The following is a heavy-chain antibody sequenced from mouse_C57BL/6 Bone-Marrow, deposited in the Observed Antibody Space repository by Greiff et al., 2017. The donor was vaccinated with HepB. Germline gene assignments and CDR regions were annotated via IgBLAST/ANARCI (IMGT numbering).Heavy chain of an antibody. Sequence: VQLKESGAELVKPGASVKMSCKASGYTFTTYPIEWMKQNHGKSLEWIGNFHPYNDDTKYNEKFKGKATLTVEKSSSTVYLELSRLTSDDSAVYYCARSLYYYGNYWYFDVWGTGTTVTVSS. CDR3: ARSLYYYGNYWYFDV. V-gene: IGHV1-47*01. CDR2: FHPYNDDT. CDR1: GYTFTTYP. D-gene: IGHD1-1*01. J-gene: IGHJ1*03.